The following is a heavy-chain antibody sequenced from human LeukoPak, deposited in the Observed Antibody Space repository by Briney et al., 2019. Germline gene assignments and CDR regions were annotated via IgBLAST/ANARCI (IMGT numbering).Heavy chain of an antibody. J-gene: IGHJ4*02. V-gene: IGHV3-66*01. Sequence: GGSLRLSCAASGFTVSSNYMSWVRQAPGKGLEWVSVIYSGGSTYYADSVKGRFTISRDNSRNTLYLQMNSLRAEDTAVYYCARGRPGYYFDYWGQGTLVTVSS. CDR3: ARGRPGYYFDY. CDR1: GFTVSSNY. D-gene: IGHD6-13*01. CDR2: IYSGGST.